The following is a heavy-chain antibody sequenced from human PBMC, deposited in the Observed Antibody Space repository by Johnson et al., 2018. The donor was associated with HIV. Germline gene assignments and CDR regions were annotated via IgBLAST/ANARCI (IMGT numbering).Heavy chain of an antibody. D-gene: IGHD3/OR15-3a*01. CDR3: AREFGQASSYAFDI. CDR1: GFTVSSNY. CDR2: IRFDGSNK. Sequence: QVQLVESGGGLVQPGGSLRLSCAASGFTVSSNYMSWVRQAPGKGLEWVSFIRFDGSNKYYEDSVKGRFTISRDNSKNTLYLQMNSLRAEDTAVYYCAREFGQASSYAFDIWGQGTMVTVSS. V-gene: IGHV3-30*02. J-gene: IGHJ3*02.